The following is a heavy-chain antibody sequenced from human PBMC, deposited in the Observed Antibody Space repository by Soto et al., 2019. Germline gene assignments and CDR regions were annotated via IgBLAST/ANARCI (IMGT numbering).Heavy chain of an antibody. CDR3: ARGGAGYGMDV. J-gene: IGHJ6*02. CDR2: IIPILGIA. Sequence: QVQLVQSGAEVKKPGSSVKVSCKASGGTFSSYTISWVRQAPGQGLEWMGRIIPILGIANYAQKFQGRVTITADNSTSTAYMELSSLRSADTAVYYCARGGAGYGMDVWGQGTTVTVSS. CDR1: GGTFSSYT. V-gene: IGHV1-69*02.